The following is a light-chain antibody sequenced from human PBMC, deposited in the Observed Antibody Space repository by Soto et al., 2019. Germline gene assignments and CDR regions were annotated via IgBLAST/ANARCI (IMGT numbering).Light chain of an antibody. Sequence: DIQMTQSPSTLSASVGDRVTITCRASQSISSWLAWYQQKPGKPPKLLIYDASSLESGVPSRFSGSGSGTEFTLTISSMQPDDFATYYCQQYNRYWTFGQGTKVEI. V-gene: IGKV1-5*01. CDR2: DAS. CDR3: QQYNRYWT. J-gene: IGKJ1*01. CDR1: QSISSW.